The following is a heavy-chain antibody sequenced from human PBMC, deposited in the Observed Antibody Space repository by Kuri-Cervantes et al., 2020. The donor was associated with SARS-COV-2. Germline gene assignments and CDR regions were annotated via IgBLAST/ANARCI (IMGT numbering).Heavy chain of an antibody. CDR3: AKDPGACGWYGLDY. CDR1: GFTFSSYG. Sequence: GGSLRLSCAASGFTFSSYGMHWVRQAPGKELEWVAVISYDGSNKYYADSVKGRFTISRDNSKNTLYLQMNSLRAEDTAVYDCAKDPGACGWYGLDYWGQGTLVTVSS. D-gene: IGHD6-19*01. CDR2: ISYDGSNK. J-gene: IGHJ4*02. V-gene: IGHV3-30*18.